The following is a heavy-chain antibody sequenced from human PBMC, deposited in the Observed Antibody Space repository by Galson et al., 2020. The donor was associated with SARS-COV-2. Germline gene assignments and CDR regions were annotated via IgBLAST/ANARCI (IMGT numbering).Heavy chain of an antibody. D-gene: IGHD6-25*01. CDR3: ARVPPGAGFSFVRSGSDYYDMDV. CDR2: ISSSSYI. CDR1: GFTFSSYS. J-gene: IGHJ6*03. Sequence: NSGGSLRLSCAASGFTFSSYSMNWVRQAPGKGLEWVSSISSSSYIYYADSVKGRFTISRDNAKNSLYLQMNSLRAEDTAVYYCARVPPGAGFSFVRSGSDYYDMDVWGKGTTVTVSS. V-gene: IGHV3-21*01.